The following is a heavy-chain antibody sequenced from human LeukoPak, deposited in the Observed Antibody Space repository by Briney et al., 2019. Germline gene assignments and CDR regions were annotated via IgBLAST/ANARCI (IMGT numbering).Heavy chain of an antibody. Sequence: GGSLRLSCAASGFTFSIYGMGWVRQAPGKGLEWVSSISDNGGNTYYADSAKGRFTISRDNSKNTLYLQMNSLRAEDTAVYYCARDFYDTSGYYYDYWGQGTLVTVSS. CDR2: ISDNGGNT. J-gene: IGHJ4*02. CDR1: GFTFSIYG. CDR3: ARDFYDTSGYYYDY. D-gene: IGHD3-22*01. V-gene: IGHV3-23*01.